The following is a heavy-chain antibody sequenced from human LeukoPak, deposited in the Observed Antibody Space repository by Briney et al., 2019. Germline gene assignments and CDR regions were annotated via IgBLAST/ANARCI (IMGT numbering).Heavy chain of an antibody. J-gene: IGHJ4*02. CDR3: ASDYGGNSAGGY. Sequence: ASVKVSCKASGYTFTSYDINWVRQATGQGLEWMGWMNPNSGNTGYAQKFQGRVTMTWNTSISTAYMELSSLRSEDTAVYYCASDYGGNSAGGYWGQGTLVTVSS. D-gene: IGHD4-23*01. CDR1: GYTFTSYD. CDR2: MNPNSGNT. V-gene: IGHV1-8*01.